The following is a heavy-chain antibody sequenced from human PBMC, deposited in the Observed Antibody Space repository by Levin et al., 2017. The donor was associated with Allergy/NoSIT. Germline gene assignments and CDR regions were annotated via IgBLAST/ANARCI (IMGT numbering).Heavy chain of an antibody. J-gene: IGHJ6*02. D-gene: IGHD3-10*01. CDR2: IIPIFGTA. Sequence: ASVKVSCKASGGTFSSYAISWVRQAPGQGLEWMGGIIPIFGTANYAQKFQGRVTITADESTSTAYMELSSLRSEDTAVYYCARARVKWFGELSISNGMDVWGQGTTVTVSS. CDR1: GGTFSSYA. CDR3: ARARVKWFGELSISNGMDV. V-gene: IGHV1-69*13.